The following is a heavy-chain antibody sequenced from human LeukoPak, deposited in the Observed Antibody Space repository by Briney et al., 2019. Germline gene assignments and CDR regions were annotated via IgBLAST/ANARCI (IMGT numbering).Heavy chain of an antibody. Sequence: ASVKVSCKASGYTFTSCGISWVRQAPGQGLEWMGWISAYNGNTNYAQKLQGRVTMTTDTSTSTAYMELRSLRSDDTAVYYCASKIYCGGDCYYFDYWGQGTLVTVSS. J-gene: IGHJ4*02. CDR3: ASKIYCGGDCYYFDY. D-gene: IGHD2-21*01. CDR1: GYTFTSCG. CDR2: ISAYNGNT. V-gene: IGHV1-18*01.